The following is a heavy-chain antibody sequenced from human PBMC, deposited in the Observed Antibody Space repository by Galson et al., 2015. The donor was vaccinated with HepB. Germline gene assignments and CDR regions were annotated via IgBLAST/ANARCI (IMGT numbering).Heavy chain of an antibody. Sequence: SVKVSCKASGGTFSSYAISWVRQAPGQGLEWMGRIIPILGIANYAQKFQGRVTITADKSTSTAYMELSSLRSEDTAVYYCARDIVVVTEGSYYYYMDVWGKGTTVTVSS. CDR3: ARDIVVVTEGSYYYYMDV. D-gene: IGHD2-2*01. CDR1: GGTFSSYA. V-gene: IGHV1-69*04. CDR2: IIPILGIA. J-gene: IGHJ6*03.